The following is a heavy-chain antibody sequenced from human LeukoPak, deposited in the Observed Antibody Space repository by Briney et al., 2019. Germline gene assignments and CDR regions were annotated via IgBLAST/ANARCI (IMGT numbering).Heavy chain of an antibody. V-gene: IGHV3-21*01. D-gene: IGHD3-10*01. CDR1: GFTFSSYS. J-gene: IGHJ4*02. Sequence: GGSLRLSCAASGFTFSSYSMNWVRQAPGKGLEWVSSISSSSSYIYYADSVKGRFTISRDNAKSSLYLQMNSLRAEDTAVYYCARTQREEVYYYGSGSYYDYWGQGTLVTVSS. CDR3: ARTQREEVYYYGSGSYYDY. CDR2: ISSSSSYI.